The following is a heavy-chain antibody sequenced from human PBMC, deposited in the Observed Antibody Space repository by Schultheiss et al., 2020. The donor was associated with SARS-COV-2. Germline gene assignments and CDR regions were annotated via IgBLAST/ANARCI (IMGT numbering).Heavy chain of an antibody. J-gene: IGHJ6*02. CDR3: ARDSGGYSSSSGNNNYYGLDV. V-gene: IGHV3-30*03. Sequence: GGSLRLSCVASGFTLNNFGMHWVRQAPGKGLEWVAVISYDGRNKFYGDSAKGRFTISRDNSKNTLCLQMNSLRTEDTAIYYCARDSGGYSSSSGNNNYYGLDVWGQGTTVTVSS. CDR2: ISYDGRNK. CDR1: GFTLNNFG. D-gene: IGHD6-6*01.